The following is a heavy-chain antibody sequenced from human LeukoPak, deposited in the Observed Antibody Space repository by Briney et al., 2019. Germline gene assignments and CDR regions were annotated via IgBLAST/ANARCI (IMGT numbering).Heavy chain of an antibody. CDR3: ARVYGGAAAVINFDY. CDR2: ISAYNANT. CDR1: GYTFSSYG. D-gene: IGHD6-13*01. J-gene: IGHJ4*02. Sequence: ASVKVSCKTSGYTFSSYGISRVRQAPRQGLEWMGWISAYNANTNYAQKFQGRVTMTTDTSTSTAYMELRSLRSDDTALYYCARVYGGAAAVINFDYWGQGTLVTVSS. V-gene: IGHV1-18*01.